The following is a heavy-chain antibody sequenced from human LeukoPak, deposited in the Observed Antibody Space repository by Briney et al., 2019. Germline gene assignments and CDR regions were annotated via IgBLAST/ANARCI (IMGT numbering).Heavy chain of an antibody. V-gene: IGHV3-21*01. Sequence: GGSLRLSCAASGFTFSSYSMDWVRQAPGKGLEWVSSISSSSSYIYYADSVKGRFTISRDNAKNSPYLQMNSLRAEDTAVYYCAREIPFYDFWSGYKNWFDPWGQGTLVTVSS. J-gene: IGHJ5*02. D-gene: IGHD3-3*01. CDR3: AREIPFYDFWSGYKNWFDP. CDR1: GFTFSSYS. CDR2: ISSSSSYI.